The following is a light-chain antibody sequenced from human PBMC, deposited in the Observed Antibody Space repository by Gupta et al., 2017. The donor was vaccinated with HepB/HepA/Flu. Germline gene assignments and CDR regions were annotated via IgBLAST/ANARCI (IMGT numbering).Light chain of an antibody. CDR1: QAISNY. J-gene: IGKJ2*04. V-gene: IGKV1-33*01. CDR3: QHDDDLSCS. CDR2: DAS. Sequence: DIQMTQSPSSLSASVRDRVTITCQASQAISNYLNWYQQKPGKAPKLLIYDASNLETGVPSRFSGSGSGTHFTGTISSLQPEDIATYYCQHDDDLSCSFGQGTKLEIK.